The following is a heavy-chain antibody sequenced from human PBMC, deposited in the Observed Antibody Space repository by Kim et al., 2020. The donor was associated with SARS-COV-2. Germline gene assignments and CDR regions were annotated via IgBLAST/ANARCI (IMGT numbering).Heavy chain of an antibody. D-gene: IGHD3-22*01. CDR2: IYYSGST. J-gene: IGHJ5*02. CDR1: GGSISSSSYY. V-gene: IGHV4-39*07. CDR3: ARAGSSGYYYTSGLFDT. Sequence: SETLSLTCTVSGGSISSSSYYWGWIRQPPGKGLEWIGCIYYSGSTYYNPSLKSRVTISVDTSKNQFSLKLSSVTAADTAVYYCARAGSSGYYYTSGLFDTWGQGTLVTVSS.